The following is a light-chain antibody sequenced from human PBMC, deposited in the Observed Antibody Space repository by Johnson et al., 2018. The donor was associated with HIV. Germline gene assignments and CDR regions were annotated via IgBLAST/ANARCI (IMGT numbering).Light chain of an antibody. CDR1: SSNIGNNF. Sequence: QSILTQPPSVSAAPGQKVTISCSGSSSNIGNNFVSWYQEFPGAAPKLLIYENHKRPSGIPDRFSGSKSGTSATLGITGLQTGDEADYFCGTWDTSLRTGFFGTGTKVTVL. J-gene: IGLJ1*01. CDR2: ENH. CDR3: GTWDTSLRTGF. V-gene: IGLV1-51*02.